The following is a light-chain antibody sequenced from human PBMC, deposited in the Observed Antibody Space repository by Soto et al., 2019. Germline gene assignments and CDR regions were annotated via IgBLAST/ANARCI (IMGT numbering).Light chain of an antibody. CDR2: DAS. CDR3: QQYNSYPRT. V-gene: IGKV1-5*01. Sequence: DIQMTQSPPTLSASVGDRVTITCRASQSISSWLAWYQQNPGQAPKLLIYDASGLESGVPSRFRGSGSGTEFTLTISSLQPDDFATYYLQQYNSYPRTFGQGTKVEIK. CDR1: QSISSW. J-gene: IGKJ1*01.